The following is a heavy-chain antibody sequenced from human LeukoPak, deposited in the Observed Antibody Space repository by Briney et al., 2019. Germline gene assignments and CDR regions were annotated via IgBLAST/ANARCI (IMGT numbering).Heavy chain of an antibody. CDR2: MYATGTT. V-gene: IGHV4-4*07. D-gene: IGHD6-19*01. J-gene: IGHJ6*03. CDR3: AREHSSGPWLWYYYYMDV. CDR1: DISITTYY. Sequence: SETLSLICTVSDISITTYYWSWIRQPAGKGLEWIGHMYATGTTNYNPSLKSRVSMSIDTSKNQISLNLRSVTAADTAVYYCAREHSSGPWLWYYYYMDVWGKGTTVTVSS.